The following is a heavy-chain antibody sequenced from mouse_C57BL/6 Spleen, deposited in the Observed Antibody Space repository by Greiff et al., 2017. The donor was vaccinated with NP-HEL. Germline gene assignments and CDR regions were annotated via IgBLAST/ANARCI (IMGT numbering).Heavy chain of an antibody. CDR2: IYPGDGDT. CDR3: ARGDYGRDYAMDY. CDR1: GYAFSSSW. D-gene: IGHD1-1*01. J-gene: IGHJ4*01. Sequence: VQLQQSGPELVKPGASVKISCKASGYAFSSSWMNWVKQRPGKGLEWIGRIYPGDGDTNYNGKFKGKATLTADKSSSTAYMQLSSLTSEDSAVYFCARGDYGRDYAMDYWGQGTSVTVSS. V-gene: IGHV1-82*01.